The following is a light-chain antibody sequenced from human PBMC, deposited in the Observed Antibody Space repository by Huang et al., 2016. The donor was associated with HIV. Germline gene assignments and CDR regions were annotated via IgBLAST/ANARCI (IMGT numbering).Light chain of an antibody. CDR2: DTS. CDR1: QRVSNY. CDR3: QQRSDWPPMYT. Sequence: VLTQSPATLSLSPGERVTLSCRASQRVSNYLAWYQQKPGQAPRLLIYDTSNRATGIPARFSGSGSGTYFTLTISSLEPEDFAVYYCQQRSDWPPMYTFGPGTKLEIK. J-gene: IGKJ2*01. V-gene: IGKV3-11*01.